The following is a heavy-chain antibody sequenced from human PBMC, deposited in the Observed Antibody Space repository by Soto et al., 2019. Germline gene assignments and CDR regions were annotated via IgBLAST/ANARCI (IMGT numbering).Heavy chain of an antibody. CDR3: ARDSVTMVRGVIADYFDY. D-gene: IGHD3-10*01. V-gene: IGHV3-48*01. J-gene: IGHJ4*02. Sequence: GGSLRLSCAASGVTISSYSMNWGRQAPGKGLEWVSYSSSSSSTIYYADSVKGRFTISRDNAKNSLYLQMNSLRAEDTAVYYCARDSVTMVRGVIADYFDYWGQGTLVTVSS. CDR1: GVTISSYS. CDR2: SSSSSSTI.